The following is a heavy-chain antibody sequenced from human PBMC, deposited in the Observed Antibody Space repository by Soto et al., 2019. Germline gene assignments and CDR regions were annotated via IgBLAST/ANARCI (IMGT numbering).Heavy chain of an antibody. D-gene: IGHD6-19*01. Sequence: EVQLVESGGGLVQPGGSLRLSCAGSGFTCSSNWMHWVRQDPGKGLVWVSRLNSDGTSASYADSVKGRFTISRDNAKNTLFLQMNSLTAEDTALYYCARGPSGWFGFDYWGQGTLVTVSS. CDR2: LNSDGTSA. V-gene: IGHV3-74*01. J-gene: IGHJ4*02. CDR3: ARGPSGWFGFDY. CDR1: GFTCSSNW.